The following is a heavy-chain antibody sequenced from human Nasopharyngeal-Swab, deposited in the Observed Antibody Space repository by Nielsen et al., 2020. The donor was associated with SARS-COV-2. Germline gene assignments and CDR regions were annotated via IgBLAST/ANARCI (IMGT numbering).Heavy chain of an antibody. CDR3: ARGRLSNYYGMDV. D-gene: IGHD3-16*02. CDR2: MHPNSGNT. Sequence: WGRHAPGQGCEWMGWMHPNSGNTGYAQKFQGRVTMTRNTSISTAYMELSSLRSEDTAVYYCARGRLSNYYGMDVWGQGTTVTVSS. V-gene: IGHV1-8*01. J-gene: IGHJ6*02.